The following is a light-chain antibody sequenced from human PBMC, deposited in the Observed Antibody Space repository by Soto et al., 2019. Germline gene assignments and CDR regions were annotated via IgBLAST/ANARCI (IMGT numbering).Light chain of an antibody. V-gene: IGKV3-20*01. CDR1: QSVRSSY. Sequence: EIVLTQSPGTLSLSPGERATLSCRASQSVRSSYLAWYQKKPGQAPRLLIYGASSRATGIPERFSGSGSGTDFTLTISRMEPEDFAVYYCQQYKTPTFGHGTKVDIK. CDR2: GAS. J-gene: IGKJ1*01. CDR3: QQYKTPT.